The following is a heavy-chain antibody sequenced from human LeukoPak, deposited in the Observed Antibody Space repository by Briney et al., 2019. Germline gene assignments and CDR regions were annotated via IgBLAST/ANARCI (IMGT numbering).Heavy chain of an antibody. CDR3: VRDPPYGDYFIDY. V-gene: IGHV3-48*01. CDR2: ISSSSTI. CDR1: GFTFSSYS. D-gene: IGHD4-17*01. Sequence: GGSLRLSCAASGFTFSSYSMNWVRQAPGKGLEWVSYISSSSTIYYADSVKGRFTISRDNAKNSLYLQMNSLRAEDTAVYYCVRDPPYGDYFIDYWGQGTLVTVSS. J-gene: IGHJ4*02.